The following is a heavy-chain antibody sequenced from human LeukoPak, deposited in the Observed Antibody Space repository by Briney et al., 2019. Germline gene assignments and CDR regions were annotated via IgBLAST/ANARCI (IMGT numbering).Heavy chain of an antibody. V-gene: IGHV1-24*01. D-gene: IGHD6-13*01. J-gene: IGHJ5*02. CDR3: ATPGSSWYLGWFDP. CDR1: GYTLTELS. Sequence: ASVKVSCKVSGYTLTELSMHWVRQAPGKGLEWMGGFDPEDGETIYAQKFQGRVTMTEDTSTDTAYMGLSSLRSEDTAVYYCATPGSSWYLGWFDPWGQGTLVTVSS. CDR2: FDPEDGET.